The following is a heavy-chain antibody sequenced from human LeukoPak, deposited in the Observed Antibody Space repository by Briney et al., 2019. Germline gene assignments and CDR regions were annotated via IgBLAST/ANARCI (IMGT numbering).Heavy chain of an antibody. J-gene: IGHJ4*02. CDR3: AKSGGGTYQPYYFDY. V-gene: IGHV5-51*01. CDR1: GYSFTSYW. D-gene: IGHD1-26*01. CDR2: IYPGDSDT. Sequence: GEPLKFSCKGSGYSFTSYWIGWVGQMPGKGLEWMGMIYPGDSDTRYSPSFQGQVTISADKSISTAYLQWGSLKASDTAIYYCAKSGGGTYQPYYFDYWGQGTLVTVSS.